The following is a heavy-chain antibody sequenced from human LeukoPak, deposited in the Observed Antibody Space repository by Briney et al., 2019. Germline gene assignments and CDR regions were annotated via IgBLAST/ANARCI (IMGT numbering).Heavy chain of an antibody. J-gene: IGHJ4*02. D-gene: IGHD3-10*01. Sequence: GGSLRLSCAASGLNFSSYGMHWVRQAPGKGLEWVAFIRYDGSNKYYADSVKGRFTISRDNSKNTLYLQMNSLRAEDTAVYYCAKDPTALWFGEPYFDYWGQGTLVTVSS. CDR1: GLNFSSYG. CDR3: AKDPTALWFGEPYFDY. CDR2: IRYDGSNK. V-gene: IGHV3-30*02.